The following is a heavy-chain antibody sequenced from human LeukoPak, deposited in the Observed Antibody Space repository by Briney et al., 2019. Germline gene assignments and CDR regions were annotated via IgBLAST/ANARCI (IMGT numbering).Heavy chain of an antibody. CDR1: GFTFSSYG. Sequence: GGSLRLSCAASGFTFSSYGMHWVRQAPGKGLEWVAVISYDGSNKYYADSVKGRFTISRDNSKNTLYLQMNSLRAEDTAVCYCAKVPTYYYDSSGYYTEDWGQGTLVTVSS. CDR3: AKVPTYYYDSSGYYTED. J-gene: IGHJ4*02. V-gene: IGHV3-30*18. CDR2: ISYDGSNK. D-gene: IGHD3-22*01.